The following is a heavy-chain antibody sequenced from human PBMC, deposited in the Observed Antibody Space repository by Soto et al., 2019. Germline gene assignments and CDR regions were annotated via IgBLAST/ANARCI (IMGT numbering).Heavy chain of an antibody. V-gene: IGHV1-18*04. D-gene: IGHD1-26*01. CDR3: DRGVGAMSYYGMDV. CDR1: GYTFTSYG. CDR2: ISAYNGNT. Sequence: QVQLVQSGAEVKKPGASVKVSCKASGYTFTSYGIRWVRQAPGQGLEWMGWISAYNGNTNYAQKLQGRVTMTTDTYTSTTYMELRSRRSDDTAVYYCDRGVGAMSYYGMDVWGQGTTVTVSS. J-gene: IGHJ6*02.